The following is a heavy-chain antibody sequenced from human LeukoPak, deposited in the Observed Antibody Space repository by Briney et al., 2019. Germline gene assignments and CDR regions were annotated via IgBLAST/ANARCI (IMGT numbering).Heavy chain of an antibody. V-gene: IGHV3-33*01. Sequence: PGRSLRLSCAASGYTFSSHGIHWVRQAPGKGLEWVSVIWYDGSKKYYSDSVKGRFTVSRDNSKNMVYLEMNSLRVEDTAVYYCTRIYGNWGTFDAWGLGTLVTVSS. CDR2: IWYDGSKK. J-gene: IGHJ4*02. CDR1: GYTFSSHG. CDR3: TRIYGNWGTFDA. D-gene: IGHD7-27*01.